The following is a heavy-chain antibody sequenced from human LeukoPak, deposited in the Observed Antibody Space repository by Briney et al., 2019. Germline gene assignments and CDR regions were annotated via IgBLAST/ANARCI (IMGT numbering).Heavy chain of an antibody. Sequence: GGSLRLSCAASGFTFDDYAMHWVRQAPGKGLEWVSLISWDGGSTYYADSVKGRFTISRGNSKNSLYLQMNSLRAEDTALYYCAKDGYCSSTSCYGWGYYYYYMDVWGKGTTVTVSS. CDR1: GFTFDDYA. J-gene: IGHJ6*03. CDR3: AKDGYCSSTSCYGWGYYYYYMDV. V-gene: IGHV3-43D*03. D-gene: IGHD2-2*01. CDR2: ISWDGGST.